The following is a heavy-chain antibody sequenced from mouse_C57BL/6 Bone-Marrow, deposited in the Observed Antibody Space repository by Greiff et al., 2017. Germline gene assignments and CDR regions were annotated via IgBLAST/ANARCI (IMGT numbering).Heavy chain of an antibody. D-gene: IGHD2-4*01. CDR2: IDPETGGT. CDR1: GYTFTDYE. CDR3: TRNDCDGAY. Sequence: VQLQEPGAELVRPGASVTLSCKASGYTFTDYEMHWVKQTPVHGLEWIGAIDPETGGTAYNQKFKGKAILTAAQSSSTAYMELRSLTSEDSAVYYCTRNDCDGAYWGQGTLVTVSA. V-gene: IGHV1-15*01. J-gene: IGHJ3*01.